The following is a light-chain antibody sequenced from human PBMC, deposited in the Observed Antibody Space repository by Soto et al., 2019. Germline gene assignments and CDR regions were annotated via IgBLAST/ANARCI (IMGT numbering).Light chain of an antibody. V-gene: IGLV2-14*03. Sequence: QSALAQPASVSGSPGQSIAISCTGTSSDVGGYNFVSWYQHHPGKAPKLLIYDVTYRPSGVSDRFSASKSGNTASLTISGLQTEDEADYYRSSHTSSRTLVFGTGTKVTVL. CDR2: DVT. CDR3: SSHTSSRTLV. CDR1: SSDVGGYNF. J-gene: IGLJ1*01.